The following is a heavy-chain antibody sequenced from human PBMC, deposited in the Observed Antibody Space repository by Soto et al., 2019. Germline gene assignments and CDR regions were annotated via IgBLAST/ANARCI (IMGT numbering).Heavy chain of an antibody. J-gene: IGHJ6*02. CDR3: AKATPDDGMDV. CDR1: GFSFRSYG. D-gene: IGHD2-15*01. CDR2: VSFDGSNQ. V-gene: IGHV3-30*18. Sequence: ESGGGVVQPGRSLRLSCAASGFSFRSYGMHWVRQAPGKGLEWVAVVSFDGSNQYYADSVRGRFTISRDNSKKTLYLQMNSLRTEDTAVYYCAKATPDDGMDVWGQGTTVTVSS.